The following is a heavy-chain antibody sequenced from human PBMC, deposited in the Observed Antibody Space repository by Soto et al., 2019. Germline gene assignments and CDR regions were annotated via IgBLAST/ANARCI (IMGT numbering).Heavy chain of an antibody. V-gene: IGHV2-26*01. D-gene: IGHD3-22*01. CDR2: IFSNDEK. CDR1: GFSLSNARMG. Sequence: QVTLKESGPVLVKPTETLTLTCTVSGFSLSNARMGVSWIRQPPGKALEWLAHIFSNDEKSYSTSLKSRLTTSKDTSKSQVVRTMTNMDPVDTATYYCARIPYYYDSSGIYYFDYWGQGTLVTVSS. J-gene: IGHJ4*02. CDR3: ARIPYYYDSSGIYYFDY.